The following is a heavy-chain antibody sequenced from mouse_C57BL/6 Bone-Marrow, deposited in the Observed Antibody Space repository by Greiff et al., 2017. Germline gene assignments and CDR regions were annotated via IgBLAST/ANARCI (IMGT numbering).Heavy chain of an antibody. J-gene: IGHJ4*01. D-gene: IGHD4-1*01. CDR2: ILPSIGRT. CDR3: ARLGRRYYAMDY. V-gene: IGHV15-2*01. CDR1: DSEVFPIAY. Sequence: VQLQQSGSELRSPGSSVKLSCKDFDSEVFPIAYMSWVRQKPGHGFEWIGGILPSIGRTIYGEKFEDKATLDADTLSNTAYLELNSLTSEDSAIYYCARLGRRYYAMDYWGQGTSVTVSS.